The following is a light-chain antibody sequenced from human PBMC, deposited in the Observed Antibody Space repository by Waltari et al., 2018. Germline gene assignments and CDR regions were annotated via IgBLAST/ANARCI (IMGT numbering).Light chain of an antibody. CDR3: AAWDDSLNGV. CDR2: NNN. V-gene: IGLV1-44*01. CDR1: SSNIGRNS. J-gene: IGLJ3*02. Sequence: SVLTQPPSASGTPGQRVTISCSGTSSNIGRNSVNWYQQVPGTAPKLLIYNNNQRPSGVPDRFSGSKSGTSASLDISGLQSGDEADYYCAAWDDSLNGVFGGGTKLTVL.